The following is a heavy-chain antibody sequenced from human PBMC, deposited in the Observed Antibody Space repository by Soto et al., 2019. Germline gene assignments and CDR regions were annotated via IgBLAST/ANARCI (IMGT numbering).Heavy chain of an antibody. CDR3: ASSSSGYYGMDV. CDR1: GGTFSSYA. V-gene: IGHV1-69*06. Sequence: QVQLVQSGAEVKKPGSSVKVSCKASGGTFSSYAISWVRQAPGQGLEWMGGIIPIFGTANYAQKFQGRVTITAEKFTSTAYMELSSLRSEETAVYYCASSSSGYYGMDVWGQGTTVTVSS. D-gene: IGHD6-6*01. J-gene: IGHJ6*02. CDR2: IIPIFGTA.